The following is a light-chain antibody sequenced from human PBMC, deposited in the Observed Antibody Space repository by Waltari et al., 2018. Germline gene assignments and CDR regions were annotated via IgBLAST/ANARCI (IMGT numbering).Light chain of an antibody. CDR2: YVS. CDR1: TRYVGGYTS. V-gene: IGLV2-14*03. J-gene: IGLJ2*01. CDR3: SSYTSSSVV. Sequence: QSALTQPASVSGSPGQSITIPCTGPTRYVGGYTSVSWYQQHPGKAPKLMIYYVSNRPSGVSNRFSGSKSGNTASLTISGLQAEDEADYYCSSYTSSSVVFGGGTKLTVL.